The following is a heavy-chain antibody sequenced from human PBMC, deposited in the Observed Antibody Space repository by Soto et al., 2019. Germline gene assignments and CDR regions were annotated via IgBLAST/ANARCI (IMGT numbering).Heavy chain of an antibody. V-gene: IGHV3-23*01. CDR2: ISGSGGST. J-gene: IGHJ2*01. Sequence: EVQLLESGGGLVQPGGSLRLSCAASGFTFSSYAMSWVRQAPGKGLEWVSVISGSGGSTYYADSVKGRFTISRDNSKNTLYLPMTSLRAEDTAVYYCAKRTVGWYFDLWGRGTLVTVSS. CDR3: AKRTVGWYFDL. D-gene: IGHD4-17*01. CDR1: GFTFSSYA.